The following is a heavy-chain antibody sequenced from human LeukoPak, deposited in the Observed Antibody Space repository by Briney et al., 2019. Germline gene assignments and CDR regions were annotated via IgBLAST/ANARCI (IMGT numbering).Heavy chain of an antibody. J-gene: IGHJ4*02. Sequence: GGSLRLSCAASGFTFSDYYMSWIRQAPGKGLEWVSYISSSGSTIYYADSVKGRFTISRDNAKNSLYLQMNSLKASDTAMYYCARQTSYGDWGDYFDYWGQGTLVTVSS. CDR1: GFTFSDYY. CDR2: ISSSGSTI. CDR3: ARQTSYGDWGDYFDY. V-gene: IGHV3-11*01. D-gene: IGHD4-17*01.